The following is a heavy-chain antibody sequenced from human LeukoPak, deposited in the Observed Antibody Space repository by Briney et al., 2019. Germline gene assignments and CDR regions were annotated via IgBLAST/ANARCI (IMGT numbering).Heavy chain of an antibody. CDR3: ARVAVGATHDY. D-gene: IGHD1-26*01. CDR1: GFPFDDYA. Sequence: PGGSLRLSCVGSGFPFDDYAMNWVRQAPGKGLEWVSGINWNGGGTDYADSVKGRFTISRDNAKTSLYLQMNSLRAEDTALYYCARVAVGATHDYWGQGTLVTVSS. V-gene: IGHV3-20*04. CDR2: INWNGGGT. J-gene: IGHJ4*02.